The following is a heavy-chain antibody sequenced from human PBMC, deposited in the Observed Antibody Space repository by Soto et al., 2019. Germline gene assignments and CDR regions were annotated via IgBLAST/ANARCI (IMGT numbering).Heavy chain of an antibody. J-gene: IGHJ4*02. V-gene: IGHV3-33*01. CDR2: IWYDGSNR. CDR3: ARDLGYGSRTSCMGYYFDY. D-gene: IGHD2-2*01. CDR1: GFTFSNYG. Sequence: LRLSCAASGFTFSNYGMHWVRQAPGKGLEWVAVIWYDGSNRYYADSVKGRFTISRDISTNTLYLQMNSLRAEDTAVYYCARDLGYGSRTSCMGYYFDYWGQGSLVTVYS.